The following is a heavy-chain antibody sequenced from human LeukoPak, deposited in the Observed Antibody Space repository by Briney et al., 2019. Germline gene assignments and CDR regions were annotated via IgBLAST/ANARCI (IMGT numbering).Heavy chain of an antibody. J-gene: IGHJ4*02. Sequence: GGSLRLSCAASGFTFSSYAMSWVRQAPGKGLEWVSAISGSGGSTYYADSVKGRFTISRDNSKNTLYLQMNSLRAEDTAIYYCAKGDDFWSGYFDYWGQGTLVTVSS. CDR2: ISGSGGST. V-gene: IGHV3-23*01. D-gene: IGHD3-3*01. CDR1: GFTFSSYA. CDR3: AKGDDFWSGYFDY.